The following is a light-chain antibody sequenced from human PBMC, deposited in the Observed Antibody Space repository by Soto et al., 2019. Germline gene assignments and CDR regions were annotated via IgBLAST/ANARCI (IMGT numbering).Light chain of an antibody. Sequence: QSALTQPASVSGSPGQSITISCTGTSSDVGAYNYVSWYQQHPGKAPKLMIYDVNIRPSGVSNRFSGSKSGNTASLTISGLRAEDEADYYCTSWTTSTTMKFGGGTKVTVL. J-gene: IGLJ2*01. V-gene: IGLV2-14*01. CDR2: DVN. CDR3: TSWTTSTTMK. CDR1: SSDVGAYNY.